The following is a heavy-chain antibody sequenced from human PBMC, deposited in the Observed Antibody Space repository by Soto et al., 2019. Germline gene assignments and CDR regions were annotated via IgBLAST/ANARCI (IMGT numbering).Heavy chain of an antibody. V-gene: IGHV4-31*02. J-gene: IGHJ4*02. CDR3: ARAMGPLSSSSFYYFDY. Sequence: WIRQHPGKGLEWIGHIYYSGSSYYNPSLKSRVTISVDTSKNQFSLKLSSVTAADTAVYYCARAMGPLSSSSFYYFDYWGQGTLVTVSS. CDR2: IYYSGSS. D-gene: IGHD6-13*01.